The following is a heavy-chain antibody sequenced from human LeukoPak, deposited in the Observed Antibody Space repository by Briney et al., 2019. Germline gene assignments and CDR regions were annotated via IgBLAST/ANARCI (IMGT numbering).Heavy chain of an antibody. CDR1: GFTFSGYY. CDR2: ISSDGSIV. Sequence: GGSLRLSCAASGFTFSGYYMSWMRQAPGKGLEWISYISSDGSIVYYADSVKGRFTISRDNAKNSLYLQMNSLRAEDTAVYYCARAFCSGTSCFTRTTNFDHWGQGTLVTVSS. CDR3: ARAFCSGTSCFTRTTNFDH. V-gene: IGHV3-11*04. J-gene: IGHJ4*02. D-gene: IGHD2-2*02.